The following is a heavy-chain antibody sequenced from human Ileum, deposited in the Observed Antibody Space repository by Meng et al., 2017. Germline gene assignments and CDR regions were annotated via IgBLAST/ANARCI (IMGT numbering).Heavy chain of an antibody. J-gene: IGHJ4*02. D-gene: IGHD3-3*01. Sequence: HLQHSGPGLVKPSQTLSLTCAVSGGSVSSNIAAWNWIRQSPLRGLEWLGRTYYRSKWYSEYAVSVKSRISITPDTSKNQFSLQMNSVTPEDTAVYYCASGSGSLDYWGPGTLVTVSS. CDR2: TYYRSKWYS. CDR1: GGSVSSNIAA. V-gene: IGHV6-1*01. CDR3: ASGSGSLDY.